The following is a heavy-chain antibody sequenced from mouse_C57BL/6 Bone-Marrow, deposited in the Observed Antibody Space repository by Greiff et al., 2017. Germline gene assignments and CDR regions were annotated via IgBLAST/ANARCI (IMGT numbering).Heavy chain of an antibody. CDR3: TPSTTEYFDV. J-gene: IGHJ1*03. CDR1: GFNIKDDY. D-gene: IGHD1-1*01. CDR2: IDPENGDT. V-gene: IGHV14-4*01. Sequence: EVQLQQSGAELVRPGASVKLSCTASGFNIKDDYMHWVKQRPEQGLEWIGWIDPENGDTEYASKFQGKATITADTSSNTAYLQLSSLTSEDTAVYYCTPSTTEYFDVWGTGTTVTVST.